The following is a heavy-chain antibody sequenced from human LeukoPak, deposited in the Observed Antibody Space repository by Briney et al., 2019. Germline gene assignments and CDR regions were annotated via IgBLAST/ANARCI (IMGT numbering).Heavy chain of an antibody. CDR3: ARVLFGEPHPDY. CDR2: IYHSGST. CDR1: GGSISSSNW. D-gene: IGHD3-10*02. J-gene: IGHJ4*02. V-gene: IGHV4-4*02. Sequence: PSGTLSLTCAVSGGSISSSNWWSWVRRPPGKGLEWIGEIYHSGSTNYNPSLKGRVTISVDKSKNQFSLKLSSVTAADTAVYYCARVLFGEPHPDYWGQGTLVTVSS.